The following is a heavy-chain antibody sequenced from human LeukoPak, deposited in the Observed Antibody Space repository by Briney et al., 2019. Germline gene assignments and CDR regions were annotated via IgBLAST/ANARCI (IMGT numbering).Heavy chain of an antibody. Sequence: GGSLRLSCAASGFTFSSYNMNWVRQTPGQGLEWVSSITSGSSHRHYADSVKGRFTISRDNAKSSLYLQMNSLRAEDTAVYYCARDPYSGSYGADYYYYMDVWGKGTTVTISS. V-gene: IGHV3-21*01. CDR1: GFTFSSYN. CDR3: ARDPYSGSYGADYYYYMDV. D-gene: IGHD1-26*01. J-gene: IGHJ6*03. CDR2: ITSGSSHR.